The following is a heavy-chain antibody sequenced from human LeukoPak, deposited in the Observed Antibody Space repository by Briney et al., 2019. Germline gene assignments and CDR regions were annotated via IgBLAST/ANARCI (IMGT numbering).Heavy chain of an antibody. CDR3: AKHTGYYGSGSYFDY. J-gene: IGHJ4*02. CDR1: GFTFDDYA. CDR2: ICWNSGTI. Sequence: GRSLRLSCAASGFTFDDYAMPWVRQAPGEGLEWVSGICWNSGTIGYADSLKSPFTISRDNAKNSPYLQKNSLRAEDTALYNCAKHTGYYGSGSYFDYWGQGTLVTVSS. V-gene: IGHV3-9*01. D-gene: IGHD3-10*01.